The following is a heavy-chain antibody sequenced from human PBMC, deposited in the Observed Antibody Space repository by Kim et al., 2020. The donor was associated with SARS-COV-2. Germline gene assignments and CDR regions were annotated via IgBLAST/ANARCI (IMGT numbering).Heavy chain of an antibody. D-gene: IGHD2-2*01. CDR2: IYYSGST. Sequence: SETLSLTCTVSGGSISSSSYYWGWIRQPPGKGLEWIGSIYYSGSTYYNPSLKSRVTISVDTSKNQFSLKLSSVTAADTAVYYCARDSIPAAPGPTYWYFDLWGRGTLVTVSS. V-gene: IGHV4-39*07. CDR3: ARDSIPAAPGPTYWYFDL. J-gene: IGHJ2*01. CDR1: GGSISSSSYY.